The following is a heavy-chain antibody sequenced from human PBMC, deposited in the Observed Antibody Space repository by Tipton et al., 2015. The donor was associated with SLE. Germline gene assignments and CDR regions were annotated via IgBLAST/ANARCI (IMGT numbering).Heavy chain of an antibody. J-gene: IGHJ3*02. CDR1: GGSISSHY. CDR3: ASLSGWEPNGDAFDI. D-gene: IGHD1-26*01. CDR2: IKQDGSEK. V-gene: IGHV3-7*03. Sequence: SLRLSCTVSGGSISSHYWSWIRQPPGKGLEWVANIKQDGSEKYYVDSVKGRFTIPRDNAKNSLYLQMNSLRAEDTAVYYCASLSGWEPNGDAFDIWGQGTMVTVSS.